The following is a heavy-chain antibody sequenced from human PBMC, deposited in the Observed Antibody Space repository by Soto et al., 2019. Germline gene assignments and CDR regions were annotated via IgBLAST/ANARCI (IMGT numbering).Heavy chain of an antibody. J-gene: IGHJ5*02. CDR3: ARGAGIAAAGTSDWFDP. V-gene: IGHV1-8*01. CDR1: GYTFTSYD. CDR2: MNPNSGNT. Sequence: QVQLVQSGAEVKKPGASVKVSCKASGYTFTSYDINWVRQATGQGLEWMGWMNPNSGNTGYAQKFQGRVTKTRNTSISTAYMELSSLRSEDTAVYYCARGAGIAAAGTSDWFDPWGQGTLVTVSS. D-gene: IGHD6-13*01.